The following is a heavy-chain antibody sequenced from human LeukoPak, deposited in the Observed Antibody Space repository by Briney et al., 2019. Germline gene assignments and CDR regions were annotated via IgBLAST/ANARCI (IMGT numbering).Heavy chain of an antibody. V-gene: IGHV3-23*01. Sequence: GGSLRLSCAASGFTFSSFTMTWVRQAPGKGLEWVSIIGGSGASTYYAGSVKGRFTISRDNSKNTLSLQMNSLRAEDSAIYYCAKNYYGSGTMGGYWGQGTLVTVSS. J-gene: IGHJ4*02. D-gene: IGHD3-10*01. CDR2: IGGSGAST. CDR1: GFTFSSFT. CDR3: AKNYYGSGTMGGY.